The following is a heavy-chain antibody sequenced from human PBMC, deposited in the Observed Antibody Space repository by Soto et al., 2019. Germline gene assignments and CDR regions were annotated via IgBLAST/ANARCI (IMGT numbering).Heavy chain of an antibody. J-gene: IGHJ4*02. D-gene: IGHD4-17*01. CDR1: GFSISSGGYY. V-gene: IGHV4-4*02. Sequence: SETLSLTCTFSGFSISSGGYYWNWVRQPPGKGLEWIGETHQSGRTNYNPSLKSRVTISVDKSKNEFSLKLNSVTAADTAVYFCARSEATVLDYWGQGTLVTVSS. CDR3: ARSEATVLDY. CDR2: THQSGRT.